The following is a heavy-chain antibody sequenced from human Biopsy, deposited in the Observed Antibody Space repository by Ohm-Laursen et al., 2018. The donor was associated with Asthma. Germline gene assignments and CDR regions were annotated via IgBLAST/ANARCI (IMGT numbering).Heavy chain of an antibody. J-gene: IGHJ4*02. V-gene: IGHV4-30-2*06. CDR2: IYRNGDT. CDR1: GDSIDSGDYS. CDR3: ARGWNCGGDCYSLDS. Sequence: SQTLSLTCAVSGDSIDSGDYSWTWIRQSPVVGLEWIGYIYRNGDTYYNPTLKNRVTISIDRSKNQFSLRLRSVTAADTAVYYCARGWNCGGDCYSLDSWGQGTLVTVSS. D-gene: IGHD2-21*02.